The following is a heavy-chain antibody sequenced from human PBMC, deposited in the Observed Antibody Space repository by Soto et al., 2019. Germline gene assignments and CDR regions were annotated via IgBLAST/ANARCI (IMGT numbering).Heavy chain of an antibody. Sequence: GASVKVSCKASGYTFTGYYMHWVRQAPGQGLEWMGWINPNSGGTNYAQKFQGWVTMTRDTSISTAYMELSRLRSDDTAVYYCARNEVLHYDILTGYYFESYYYGMDVWGQGTTVTVSS. CDR2: INPNSGGT. J-gene: IGHJ6*02. CDR1: GYTFTGYY. CDR3: ARNEVLHYDILTGYYFESYYYGMDV. D-gene: IGHD3-9*01. V-gene: IGHV1-2*04.